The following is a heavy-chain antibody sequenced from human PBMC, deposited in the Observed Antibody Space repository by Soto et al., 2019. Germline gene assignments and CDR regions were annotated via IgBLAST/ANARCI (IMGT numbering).Heavy chain of an antibody. J-gene: IGHJ4*02. V-gene: IGHV3-7*03. D-gene: IGHD3-3*01. Sequence: GGSLRLSCATSGFTFRSYWMTWVRQAPGKGPEWVANIKPDGSEKQYVDSVKGRFTVSRDNAKKSLDLQMNSLRLEDTAVYYCARAADYDFWSGPPKYFDNWGQGTQVTVSS. CDR1: GFTFRSYW. CDR3: ARAADYDFWSGPPKYFDN. CDR2: IKPDGSEK.